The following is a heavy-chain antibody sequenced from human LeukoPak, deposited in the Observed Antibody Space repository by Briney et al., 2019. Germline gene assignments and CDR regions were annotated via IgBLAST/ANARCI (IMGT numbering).Heavy chain of an antibody. Sequence: GRSLRLFCAASGFTFSSYGMHWVRQAPGKGLEWVAVIPYDGSNKYYADSVKGRFTISRDNSKNTLYLQMNSLRAEDTAVYYCAKELTMVRGVKGAFDIWGQGTMVTVSS. J-gene: IGHJ3*02. D-gene: IGHD3-10*01. CDR2: IPYDGSNK. CDR3: AKELTMVRGVKGAFDI. V-gene: IGHV3-30*18. CDR1: GFTFSSYG.